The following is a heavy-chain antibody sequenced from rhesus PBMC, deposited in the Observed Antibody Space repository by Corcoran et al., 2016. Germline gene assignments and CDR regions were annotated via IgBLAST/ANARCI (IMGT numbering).Heavy chain of an antibody. Sequence: QVQLQESGPGLVKPSETLALTCAVSGYSVTRNYCNGLRPAPGKGLEWIGRIYGSAGNTDYNPSLKSRLTISRDTSKNQFSLKVNSVTAADTAVYYCVRSSNPNDEFAYWGQGVLVTVSS. CDR1: GYSVTRNY. CDR2: IYGSAGNT. CDR3: VRSSNPNDEFAY. D-gene: IGHD1-14*01. V-gene: IGHV4S2*01. J-gene: IGHJ4*01.